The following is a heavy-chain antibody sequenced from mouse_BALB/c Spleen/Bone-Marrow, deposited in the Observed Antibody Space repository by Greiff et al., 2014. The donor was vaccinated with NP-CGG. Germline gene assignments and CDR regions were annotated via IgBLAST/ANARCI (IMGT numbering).Heavy chain of an antibody. CDR2: INPSNGGT. Sequence: VQVVESGAELVKPGASVKLSCKASGYTFTSYYMYWVKQRPGQGLEWIGEINPSNGGTNFNEKFKSKATLTVDKSSSTAYTQLSSLTSEDSAVYYCTIYYGNYFAYWGQGTLVTVSA. D-gene: IGHD2-1*01. CDR3: TIYYGNYFAY. CDR1: GYTFTSYY. J-gene: IGHJ3*01. V-gene: IGHV1S81*02.